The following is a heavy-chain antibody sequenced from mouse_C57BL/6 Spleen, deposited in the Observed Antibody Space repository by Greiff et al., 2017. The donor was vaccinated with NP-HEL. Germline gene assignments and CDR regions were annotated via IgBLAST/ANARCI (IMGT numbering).Heavy chain of an antibody. CDR2: INPSNGGT. CDR1: GYTFTSYW. V-gene: IGHV1-53*01. J-gene: IGHJ1*03. D-gene: IGHD4-1*01. CDR3: ARPSKLGLDWYFDV. Sequence: VQLQQPGTELVKPGASVKLSCKASGYTFTSYWMHWVKQRPGQGLEWIGNINPSNGGTNYNEKFKSKATLTVDKSSSTAYMQLSSLTSEDSAVYYCARPSKLGLDWYFDVWGTGTTVTVSS.